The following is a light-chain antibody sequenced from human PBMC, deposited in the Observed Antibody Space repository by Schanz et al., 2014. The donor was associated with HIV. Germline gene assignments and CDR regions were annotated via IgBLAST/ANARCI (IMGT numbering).Light chain of an antibody. CDR1: SGDVGSYNY. CDR3: SSYTNSSPWV. J-gene: IGLJ3*02. V-gene: IGLV2-14*03. CDR2: DVT. Sequence: QSVLTQPASVSGSPGQSISISCTGTSGDVGSYNYVSWYQQHPGKAPKLMIYDVTNRPSGVSNRFSGSKSGNTASLTISGLEEEEEDDYYCSSYTNSSPWVFGGGTKLTVL.